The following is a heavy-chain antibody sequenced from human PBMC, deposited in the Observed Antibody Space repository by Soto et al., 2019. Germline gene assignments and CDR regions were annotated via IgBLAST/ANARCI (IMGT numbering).Heavy chain of an antibody. CDR1: GGSFKSGSYS. D-gene: IGHD3-3*01. CDR2: VYHTGRT. V-gene: IGHV4-61*01. J-gene: IGHJ4*02. Sequence: QVQLQESGPGLVKPSETLSLTCTVSGGSFKSGSYSWSWIRQPPGKGLEWIGYVYHTGRTSYNPSRTSPVSMSMDTSKNQFSLNLDSVTAADTAVYFCARDFAYFDSWGQGTLVTVSS. CDR3: ARDFAYFDS.